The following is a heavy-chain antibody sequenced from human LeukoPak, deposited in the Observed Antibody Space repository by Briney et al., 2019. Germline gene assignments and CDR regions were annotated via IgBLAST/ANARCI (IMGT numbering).Heavy chain of an antibody. Sequence: GASVKVSCKASGYTFTSYYMHWVRQAPGQGLEWMGIINPSGGSTSYAQKFQGRVTMTRDTSTSTVYMELSSLRSEDTAVYYCAKTPTFGRELSFGYFDYWGQGTLVTVSS. CDR2: INPSGGST. D-gene: IGHD3-16*02. V-gene: IGHV1-46*01. J-gene: IGHJ4*02. CDR3: AKTPTFGRELSFGYFDY. CDR1: GYTFTSYY.